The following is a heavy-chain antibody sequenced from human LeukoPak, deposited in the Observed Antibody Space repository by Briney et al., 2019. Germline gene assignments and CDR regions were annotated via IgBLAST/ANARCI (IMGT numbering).Heavy chain of an antibody. CDR3: ARRPQYSSGWPFDY. CDR1: GFTFSSYS. D-gene: IGHD6-19*01. Sequence: GGSLRLSCAASGFTFSSYSMSWVRQAPGKGLEWVSSISSSSSYIYYADSVKGRFTISRDNAKNSLYLQMNSLRAEDTAVYYCARRPQYSSGWPFDYWGQGNLVTVSS. V-gene: IGHV3-21*01. CDR2: ISSSSSYI. J-gene: IGHJ4*02.